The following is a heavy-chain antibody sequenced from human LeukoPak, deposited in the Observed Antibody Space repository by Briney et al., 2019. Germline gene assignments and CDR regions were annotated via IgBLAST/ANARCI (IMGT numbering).Heavy chain of an antibody. D-gene: IGHD5-12*01. CDR1: GFTFSDYY. V-gene: IGHV3-11*01. CDR3: ASDIVARSGDF. CDR2: ITSSGDGI. Sequence: GGSLRLSCAASGFTFSDYYMSWIRQAPGKGLEWVAYITSSGDGIYYADSVKGRFTISRDNAKNALFLRMSSLRVEDTATYYCASDIVARSGDFWGQGTLVSVSS. J-gene: IGHJ4*02.